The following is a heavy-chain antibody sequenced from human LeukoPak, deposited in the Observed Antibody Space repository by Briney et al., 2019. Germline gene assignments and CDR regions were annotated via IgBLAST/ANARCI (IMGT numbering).Heavy chain of an antibody. CDR3: AKDRSGYYIEYFQH. Sequence: GGSLRLSCAASGFTCSSYAMSWVRQAPGKGLEWVSAISGSGGSTYYADSVKGRFTISRDNSKNTLYLQMNSLRAEDTAVYYCAKDRSGYYIEYFQHWGQGTLVTVSS. V-gene: IGHV3-23*01. D-gene: IGHD3-22*01. CDR1: GFTCSSYA. CDR2: ISGSGGST. J-gene: IGHJ1*01.